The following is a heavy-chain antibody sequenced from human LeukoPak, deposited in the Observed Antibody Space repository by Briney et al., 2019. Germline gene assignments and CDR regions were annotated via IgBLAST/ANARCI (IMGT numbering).Heavy chain of an antibody. CDR2: ISGSGGST. D-gene: IGHD4-23*01. V-gene: IGHV3-23*01. J-gene: IGHJ4*02. Sequence: QTGGSLRLSCAASGFTFSNYGMNWVRQAPGKGLEWVSAISGSGGSTYYADSVKGRFTISRDNSKNTLYLQMNSLRAEDTAVYYCAKAQTTVVTRSLDYWGQGTLVTVSS. CDR1: GFTFSNYG. CDR3: AKAQTTVVTRSLDY.